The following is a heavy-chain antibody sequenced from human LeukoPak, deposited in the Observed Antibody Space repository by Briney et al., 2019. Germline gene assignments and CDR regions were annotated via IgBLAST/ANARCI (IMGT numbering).Heavy chain of an antibody. CDR3: AKDRNYVGTLDY. Sequence: GGSLRLSCAASGFTFSSYGMHWVRQAPGKGLEWVAVISYDGRNKYYADSVKGRFTISRDNSKSTLYLQMNSLRAGDTAVCYCAKDRNYVGTLDYWGQGTLVTVSS. J-gene: IGHJ4*02. CDR1: GFTFSSYG. D-gene: IGHD3-10*02. CDR2: ISYDGRNK. V-gene: IGHV3-30*18.